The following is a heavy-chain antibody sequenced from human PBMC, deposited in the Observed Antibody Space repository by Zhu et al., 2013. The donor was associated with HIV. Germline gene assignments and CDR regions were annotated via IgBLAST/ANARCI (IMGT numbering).Heavy chain of an antibody. J-gene: IGHJ5*02. CDR1: GGTFSSYT. CDR2: IIPILGIA. V-gene: IGHV1-69*02. D-gene: IGHD1-26*01. Sequence: QVQLVQSGAEVKKPGSSVKVSCKASGGTFSSYTISWVRQAPGQGLEWMGRIIPILGIANYAQKFQGRVTITADKSTSTAYMELSSLRSEDTAVYYCATSTRIVGAPTNWFDPWGQGTLVTVSS. CDR3: ATSTRIVGAPTNWFDP.